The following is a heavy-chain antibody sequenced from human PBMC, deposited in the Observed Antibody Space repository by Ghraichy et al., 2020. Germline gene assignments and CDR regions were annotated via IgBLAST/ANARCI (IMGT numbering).Heavy chain of an antibody. Sequence: GESLNISCAASGFTFSSYAMSWVRQAPGKGLEWVSAISGSGGSTYYADSVKGRFTISRDNSKNTLYLQMNSLRAEDTAVYYCAFIVATIRDYWGQGTLVTVSS. CDR2: ISGSGGST. J-gene: IGHJ4*02. V-gene: IGHV3-23*01. CDR1: GFTFSSYA. D-gene: IGHD5-12*01. CDR3: AFIVATIRDY.